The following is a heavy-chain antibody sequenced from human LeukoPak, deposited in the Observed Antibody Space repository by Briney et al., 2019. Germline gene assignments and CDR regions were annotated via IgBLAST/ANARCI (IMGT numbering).Heavy chain of an antibody. Sequence: AGGSLRLSCAASGFTFSSYAMHWVRQAPGKGLEWVAVISYDGSNKYYADSVKGRFTISRDNSKNTLYLQMNSLRAEDTAVYYCARVSHYYDSSGGVVQHWGQGTLVTVSS. V-gene: IGHV3-30-3*01. D-gene: IGHD3-22*01. CDR2: ISYDGSNK. J-gene: IGHJ1*01. CDR1: GFTFSSYA. CDR3: ARVSHYYDSSGGVVQH.